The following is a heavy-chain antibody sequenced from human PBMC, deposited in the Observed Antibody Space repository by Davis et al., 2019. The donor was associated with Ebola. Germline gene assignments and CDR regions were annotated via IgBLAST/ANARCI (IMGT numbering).Heavy chain of an antibody. CDR1: GFTFSDFS. V-gene: IGHV3-48*02. J-gene: IGHJ5*02. Sequence: GESLKTSCPASGFTFSDFSMNWVRQAPGEALEWISYITTGSNAIHYADSVKGRFTVSRDNVKNSLFLQMNNLRDEDSAVYYCVRDYIFAFDLWGQGAQVTVSS. CDR2: ITTGSNAI. CDR3: VRDYIFAFDL.